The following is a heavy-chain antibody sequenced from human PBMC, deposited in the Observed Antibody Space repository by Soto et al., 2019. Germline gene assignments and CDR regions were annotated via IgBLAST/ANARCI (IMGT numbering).Heavy chain of an antibody. CDR1: GYTFTSYA. D-gene: IGHD6-13*01. CDR3: ARRSSWDDYYYYYGMDV. CDR2: INAGNGNT. Sequence: ASVKVSCKASGYTFTSYAMHWVRQAPGQRLEWMGWINAGNGNTKYSQKFQGRVTVTRDTSASTAYMELSSLRSEDTAVYYCARRSSWDDYYYYYGMDVWGQGTTVTVSS. V-gene: IGHV1-3*01. J-gene: IGHJ6*02.